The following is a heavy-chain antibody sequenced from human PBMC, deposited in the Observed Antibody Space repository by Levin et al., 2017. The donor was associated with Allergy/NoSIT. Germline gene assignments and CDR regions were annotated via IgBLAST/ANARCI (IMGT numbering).Heavy chain of an antibody. CDR2: IKSKTDGGTI. CDR1: GFTFSDHY. J-gene: IGHJ4*02. V-gene: IGHV3-15*01. D-gene: IGHD6-13*01. Sequence: GESLKISCAASGFTFSDHYMDWVRQAPGKGLEWVGRIKSKTDGGTIEYAAPVKGRFTISRDDSKNTLSLQLNSLKTEDTAVYYCTTYSSSWYYFDYWGQGTLVSVSS. CDR3: TTYSSSWYYFDY.